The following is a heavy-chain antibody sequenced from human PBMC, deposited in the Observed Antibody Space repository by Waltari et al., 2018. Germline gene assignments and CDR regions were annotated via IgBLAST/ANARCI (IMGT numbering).Heavy chain of an antibody. CDR3: ARDNSSWPFFDF. V-gene: IGHV3-23*01. D-gene: IGHD3-22*01. Sequence: EVDLLESGGGLKQPGGSLRLSCEVSGFTFRNYAIYWVRQAPGKGLGGVSGISGRGARTDYAESVKGRFTISRDNSKNTVNLQMNSLRGDDTAVYYCARDNSSWPFFDFWGQGTLVTVSS. CDR1: GFTFRNYA. J-gene: IGHJ4*02. CDR2: ISGRGART.